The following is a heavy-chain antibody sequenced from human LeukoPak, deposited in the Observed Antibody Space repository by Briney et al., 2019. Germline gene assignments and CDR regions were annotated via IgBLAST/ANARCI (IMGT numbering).Heavy chain of an antibody. CDR2: IQTSGST. D-gene: IGHD2-2*01. CDR3: ARRIPGGFDY. J-gene: IGHJ4*02. V-gene: IGHV4-4*09. CDR1: GGSIGDYY. Sequence: SETLSLTCTVSGGSIGDYYWSWIRQPPGKGLEWIGYIQTSGSTNYNPSLKSRVTISVDTSKNRFSLRLSSVTAADTAVYYCARRIPGGFDYWGQGSLVTVSS.